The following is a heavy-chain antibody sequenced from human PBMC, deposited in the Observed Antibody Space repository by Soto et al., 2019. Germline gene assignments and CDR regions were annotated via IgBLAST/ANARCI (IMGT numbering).Heavy chain of an antibody. V-gene: IGHV4-61*08. D-gene: IGHD2-15*01. CDR1: GCSISSGGYY. Sequence: SETLSLTCTVSGCSISSGGYYWSWIRQHPGKGLEWIGYIYYSGSTNYNPSLKSRVTISVDTSKNQFSLKLSSVTAADTAVYYCARVPTGWSGYYYMDVWGKGTTVTVSS. J-gene: IGHJ6*03. CDR3: ARVPTGWSGYYYMDV. CDR2: IYYSGST.